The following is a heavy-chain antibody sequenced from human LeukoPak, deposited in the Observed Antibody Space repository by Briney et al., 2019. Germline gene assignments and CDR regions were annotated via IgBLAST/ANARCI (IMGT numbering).Heavy chain of an antibody. J-gene: IGHJ4*02. CDR2: TYYRSKWYT. Sequence: PSQTLSLTCAISGDSVSNNNAAWNWIRQSPSRGLEWLGRTYYRSKWYTDSAVSVNSRITINPDTSKNQFSLQLTSVTPEDSAVYYCARGNSGVAVARFGYWGQGTLVTVSS. D-gene: IGHD6-19*01. CDR1: GDSVSNNNAA. CDR3: ARGNSGVAVARFGY. V-gene: IGHV6-1*01.